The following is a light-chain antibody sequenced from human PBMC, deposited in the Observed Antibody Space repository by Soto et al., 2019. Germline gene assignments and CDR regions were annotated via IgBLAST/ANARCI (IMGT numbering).Light chain of an antibody. J-gene: IGKJ2*02. Sequence: EIVLTQSPATLSLSPGERATLSCRASQSVSIYLAWYQQKPGQAPRLLIYDASNRATGIPARFSGSGSGTDFTLNISSLEPGDFAVYYCQQRSNWPGTFGQGTKLEIK. V-gene: IGKV3-11*01. CDR2: DAS. CDR1: QSVSIY. CDR3: QQRSNWPGT.